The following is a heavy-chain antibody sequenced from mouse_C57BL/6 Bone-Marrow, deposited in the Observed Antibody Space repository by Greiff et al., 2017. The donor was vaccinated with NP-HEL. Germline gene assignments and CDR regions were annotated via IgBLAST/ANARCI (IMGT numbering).Heavy chain of an antibody. V-gene: IGHV10-1*01. CDR3: VRHKLFDY. CDR2: IRSKSNNYAT. CDR1: GFSFNTYA. Sequence: DAGGGLVQPKGSLKLSCAASGFSFNTYAMNWVRQAPGKGLEWVARIRSKSNNYATYYADSVKDRFTISRDDSESMLYLQMNNLKTEDTAMYYCVRHKLFDYWGQGTTLTVSS. D-gene: IGHD4-1*01. J-gene: IGHJ2*01.